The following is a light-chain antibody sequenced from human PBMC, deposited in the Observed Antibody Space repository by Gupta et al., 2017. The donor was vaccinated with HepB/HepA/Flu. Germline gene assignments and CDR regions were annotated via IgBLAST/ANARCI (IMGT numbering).Light chain of an antibody. J-gene: IGLJ3*02. Sequence: QTVVTQEPSFSVSPGGTVTLTCGLSSGSVSSTYYPSWYQPPPGQAPRIFIHNTITRAARAPVFFSSSVLATKATTTIAAAEADDDYYYYYEPLNSDMWVFGGGTKLTVL. CDR2: NTI. CDR3: EPLNSDMWV. CDR1: SGSVSSTYY. V-gene: IGLV8-61*02.